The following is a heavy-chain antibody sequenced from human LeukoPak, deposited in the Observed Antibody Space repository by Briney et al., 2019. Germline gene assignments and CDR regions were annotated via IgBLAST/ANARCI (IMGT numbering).Heavy chain of an antibody. D-gene: IGHD6-13*01. CDR2: INPNSGGT. CDR3: ARFSSSWHGSGY. V-gene: IGHV1-2*02. CDR1: GYTFTGYY. Sequence: ASAKVSCKASGYTFTGYYMHWVRQAPGQGLEWMGWINPNSGGTNYAQKFQGRVTMTRDTSISTAYMELSRLRSDDTAVYYCARFSSSWHGSGYWGQGTLVTVSS. J-gene: IGHJ4*02.